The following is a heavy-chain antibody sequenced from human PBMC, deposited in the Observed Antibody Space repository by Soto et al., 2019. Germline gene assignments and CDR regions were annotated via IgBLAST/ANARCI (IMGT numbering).Heavy chain of an antibody. CDR3: ARGEIYDFWSGRVYGMDV. J-gene: IGHJ6*02. CDR1: GFTFSSDS. Sequence: PGGSLRLSCAASGFTFSSDSMSWVRQAPGKGLEWVSAISGSGGSTYYADSVKGRFTISRDNSKNTLYLQMNSLRAEDTAVYYCARGEIYDFWSGRVYGMDVWGQGTTVTVSS. D-gene: IGHD3-3*01. V-gene: IGHV3-23*01. CDR2: ISGSGGST.